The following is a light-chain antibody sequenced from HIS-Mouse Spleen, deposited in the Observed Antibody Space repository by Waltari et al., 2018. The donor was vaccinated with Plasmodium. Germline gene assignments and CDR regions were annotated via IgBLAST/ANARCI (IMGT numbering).Light chain of an antibody. V-gene: IGLV1-40*01. J-gene: IGLJ3*02. Sequence: QSVLTQPPSVSGAPGQRVTIHCTWTSSNIGAGYDLPWYQQLPGTAPKLLIYGNSNRPSGVPDRFSGSKSGTSASLAITGLQAEDEADYYCQSYDSSLSGWVFGGGTKLTVL. CDR2: GNS. CDR3: QSYDSSLSGWV. CDR1: SSNIGAGYD.